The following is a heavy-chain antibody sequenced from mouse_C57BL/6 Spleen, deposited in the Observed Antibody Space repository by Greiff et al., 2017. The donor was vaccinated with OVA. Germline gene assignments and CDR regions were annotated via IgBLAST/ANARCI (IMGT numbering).Heavy chain of an antibody. CDR3: ARRVYYGNYNNAMDD. V-gene: IGHV1-19*01. CDR2: INPYNGGT. D-gene: IGHD2-1*01. CDR1: GYTFTDYY. Sequence: VQLQQSGPVLVKPGASAKMSCKASGYTFTDYYMNWVKQSHGKSLEWIGVINPYNGGTSYNQKFKGKATLTVDKSSSTAYMELNSLTSEDSAVYYCARRVYYGNYNNAMDDWGQGTSVTVSS. J-gene: IGHJ4*01.